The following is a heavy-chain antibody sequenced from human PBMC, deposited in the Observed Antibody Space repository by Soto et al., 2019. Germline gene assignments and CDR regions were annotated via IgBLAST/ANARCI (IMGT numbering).Heavy chain of an antibody. CDR2: INHSGST. CDR3: ARGETYYDFWSGYSTSNLLDY. CDR1: GGSFSGYY. V-gene: IGHV4-34*01. J-gene: IGHJ4*02. Sequence: QVQLQQWGAGLLKPLETLSLTCAVYGGSFSGYYRSWIRQPPGKGLEWIGEINHSGSTNYNPSLKSRVTISVDTSKNQFSLKLSSVTAADTAVYYCARGETYYDFWSGYSTSNLLDYWGQGTLVTVSS. D-gene: IGHD3-3*01.